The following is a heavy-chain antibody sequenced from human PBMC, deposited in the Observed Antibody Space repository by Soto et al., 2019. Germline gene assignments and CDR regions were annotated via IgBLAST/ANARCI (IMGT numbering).Heavy chain of an antibody. J-gene: IGHJ4*02. CDR3: ARGITMVRGVIHTPYFDY. D-gene: IGHD3-10*01. V-gene: IGHV4-31*03. Sequence: SSETLSLTCTVSGGSISSSSYYWSWIRQHPGKGLEWIGYIYNSGSTYYNPSLKSRVTISVDTSKNQFSLKLSSVTAADTAVYCCARGITMVRGVIHTPYFDYWGQGTLVTVSS. CDR2: IYNSGST. CDR1: GGSISSSSYY.